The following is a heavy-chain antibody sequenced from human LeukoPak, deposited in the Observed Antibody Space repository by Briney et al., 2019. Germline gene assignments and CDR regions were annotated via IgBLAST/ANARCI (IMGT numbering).Heavy chain of an antibody. CDR2: ISGSSDYI. V-gene: IGHV3-21*01. CDR1: AFTFSSYS. D-gene: IGHD3-22*01. Sequence: PGGSLRLSCAASAFTFSSYSMTWVRQAPGKGLEWVSSISGSSDYIYYADSVKGRFPISRDNAKNSLYLQMTSLRADDTAVYHCARVESYYDSTGYSAWDYWGQGTLVTVSS. CDR3: ARVESYYDSTGYSAWDY. J-gene: IGHJ4*02.